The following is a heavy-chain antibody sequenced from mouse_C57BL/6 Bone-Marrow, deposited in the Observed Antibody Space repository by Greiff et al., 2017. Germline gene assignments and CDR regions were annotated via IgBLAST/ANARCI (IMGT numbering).Heavy chain of an antibody. CDR3: ARDGCPRGSGY. V-gene: IGHV3-6*01. D-gene: IGHD1-3*01. CDR1: GYSITSGYY. Sequence: VQLQQSGPGLVKPSQSLSLTCSVTGYSITSGYYWNWIRQFPGNKLEWLGYISYDGSNNYNPSLKNRISITRDTSKNQFFLKLNSVTTEDTATYYWARDGCPRGSGYWGQGTTLTVSS. J-gene: IGHJ2*01. CDR2: ISYDGSN.